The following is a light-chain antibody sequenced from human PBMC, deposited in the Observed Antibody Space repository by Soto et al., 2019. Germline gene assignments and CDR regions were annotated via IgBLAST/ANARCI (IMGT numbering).Light chain of an antibody. CDR3: SSYTITSTCV. J-gene: IGLJ2*01. CDR1: INDVGGYNY. CDR2: EVT. V-gene: IGLV2-14*01. Sequence: QSVLTQPASVPGSPGQSITISCTGTINDVGGYNYVSWYQHHPGKAPKLMIYEVTNRPSGVSDRFSGSKSGNTASLTISGLQAEDEADYYCSSYTITSTCVFGGGTKLTVL.